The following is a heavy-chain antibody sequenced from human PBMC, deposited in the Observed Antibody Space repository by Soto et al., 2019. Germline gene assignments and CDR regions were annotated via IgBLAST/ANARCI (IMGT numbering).Heavy chain of an antibody. J-gene: IGHJ6*03. CDR3: ARGYKGDSGWYEGNYYYMDV. CDR2: MNPNSGNT. CDR1: GYTFTSYD. V-gene: IGHV1-8*01. Sequence: ASVKVSCKASGYTFTSYDINWVRQATGQGLEWMGWMNPNSGNTGYAQKFQGRVTMTRNTSISTAYMELSSLRSEDTAVYYCARGYKGDSGWYEGNYYYMDVWGKGTTVTVSS. D-gene: IGHD6-19*01.